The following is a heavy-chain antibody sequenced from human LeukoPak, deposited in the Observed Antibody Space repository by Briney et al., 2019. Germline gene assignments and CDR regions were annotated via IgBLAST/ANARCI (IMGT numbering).Heavy chain of an antibody. Sequence: PSETLSLTCTVSGGSISSITYYWGWIRQPPGKGLEWIGTIYFSGSTYYNPSLRSRVSMSVDTSKSQFSLKPTSVTAADTAMYYCARVSYTSSWYDIDYWGQGALVTVSS. CDR1: GGSISSITYY. CDR3: ARVSYTSSWYDIDY. D-gene: IGHD6-13*01. CDR2: IYFSGST. J-gene: IGHJ4*02. V-gene: IGHV4-39*07.